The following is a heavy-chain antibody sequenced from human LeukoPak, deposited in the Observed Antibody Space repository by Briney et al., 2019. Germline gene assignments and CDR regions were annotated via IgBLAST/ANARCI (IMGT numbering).Heavy chain of an antibody. CDR3: ARHPLHPSSGVVVPAATDYYYYGMDV. D-gene: IGHD2-2*01. Sequence: SETLSLTCTVSGGSISSYYWSWIRQPPGKGLEWIGYIYYSGSTYYNPSLKSRVTISVDTSKNQFSLKLSSVTAADTAVYYCARHPLHPSSGVVVPAATDYYYYGMDVWGQGTTVTVSS. CDR2: IYYSGST. V-gene: IGHV4-59*04. CDR1: GGSISSYY. J-gene: IGHJ6*02.